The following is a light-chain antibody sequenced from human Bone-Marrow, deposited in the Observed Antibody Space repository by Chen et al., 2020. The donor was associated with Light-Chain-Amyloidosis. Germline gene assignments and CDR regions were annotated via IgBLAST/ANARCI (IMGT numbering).Light chain of an antibody. CDR1: SGSIATNY. J-gene: IGLJ3*02. CDR3: QSYQGSSQGV. V-gene: IGLV6-57*01. Sequence: NFMLTTPHSVSEFPGKTVIISCTRSSGSIATNYVQWYQQRPGSSPTTVIYEDDQRPSGVPDRFSGSIDRSSNSASLTISGLKTENEADYYCQSYQGSSQGVFGGGTKLTVL. CDR2: EDD.